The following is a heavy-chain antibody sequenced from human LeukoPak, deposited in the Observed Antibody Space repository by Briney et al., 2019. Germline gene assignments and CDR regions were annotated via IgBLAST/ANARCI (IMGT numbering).Heavy chain of an antibody. V-gene: IGHV4-34*01. D-gene: IGHD4-23*01. CDR2: INHSGST. CDR3: ARARVADDAFDI. J-gene: IGHJ3*02. CDR1: GGSFSGYY. Sequence: DPSETLSLTCAVYGGSFSGYYWSWIRQPPGKGLEWIGEINHSGSTNYNPSLKSRVTISVDTSKNQFSLKLSSVTAADTAVYYCARARVADDAFDIWGQGTMVTVSS.